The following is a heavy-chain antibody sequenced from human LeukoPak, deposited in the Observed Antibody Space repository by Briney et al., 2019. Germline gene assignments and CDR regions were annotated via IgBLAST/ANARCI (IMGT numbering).Heavy chain of an antibody. Sequence: ASVKVSCKASGYTFTSYDINWVRQATGQGLEWMGWMNPNSGNTGYAQKFRGRVTMTRNTSISTAYMELSSLRSEDTAVYYCARVATMVQGVIGYWGQGTLVTVSS. D-gene: IGHD3-10*01. J-gene: IGHJ4*02. CDR3: ARVATMVQGVIGY. V-gene: IGHV1-8*01. CDR2: MNPNSGNT. CDR1: GYTFTSYD.